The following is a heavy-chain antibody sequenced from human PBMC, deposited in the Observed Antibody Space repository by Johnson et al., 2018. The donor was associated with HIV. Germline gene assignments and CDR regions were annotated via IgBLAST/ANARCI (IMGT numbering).Heavy chain of an antibody. CDR1: GFTFSSYC. CDR2: IRQDGREK. Sequence: VQLVESGGGLVQPGRSLRLSCAASGFTFSSYCMSWVRQAPGKGLEWVAIIRQDGREKYYADSVKGRFTISRDNDKNSLYLQMNSLRAEDTAVYYYARGTDGDWYGWYAFDIWGQGTMVTVSS. CDR3: ARGTDGDWYGWYAFDI. J-gene: IGHJ3*02. V-gene: IGHV3-7*01. D-gene: IGHD4-17*01.